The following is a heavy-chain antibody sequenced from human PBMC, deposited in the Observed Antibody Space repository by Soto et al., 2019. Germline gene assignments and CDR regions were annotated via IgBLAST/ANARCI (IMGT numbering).Heavy chain of an antibody. CDR1: GFTFSSYA. J-gene: IGHJ5*02. D-gene: IGHD3-10*01. CDR3: ARDPRAYYYGSGSYGWFDP. Sequence: SLRLSCAASGFTFSSYAMHWVRQAPGKGLEWVAVISYDGSNKYYADSVKGRFTISRDNSKNTLYLQMNSLRAEDTAVYYCARDPRAYYYGSGSYGWFDPWGQGTLVTVS. CDR2: ISYDGSNK. V-gene: IGHV3-30-3*01.